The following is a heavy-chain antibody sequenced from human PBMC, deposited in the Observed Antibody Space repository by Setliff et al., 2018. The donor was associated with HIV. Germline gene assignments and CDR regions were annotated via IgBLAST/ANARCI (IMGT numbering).Heavy chain of an antibody. D-gene: IGHD3-3*01. CDR3: ARRRSGPQGWLLSNWFDA. Sequence: ASVKVSCKASGYSFTTYALHWVRQAPGQGLEWVGWISAGGHQTKYSEKFQDRVTITTDTSASTAYLQLSALRSEDTAVYYCARRRSGPQGWLLSNWFDAWGQGTLVTVSS. J-gene: IGHJ5*02. CDR1: GYSFTTYA. CDR2: ISAGGHQT. V-gene: IGHV1-3*01.